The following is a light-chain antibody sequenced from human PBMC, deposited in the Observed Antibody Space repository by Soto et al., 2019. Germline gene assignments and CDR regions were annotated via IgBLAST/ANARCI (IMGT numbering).Light chain of an antibody. CDR2: DVS. J-gene: IGLJ2*01. CDR3: SSFTSTTTLV. Sequence: QSALTQPASVSGSPGQSITISCAGTSSDVGAYDYVSWYQQYLGKAPKLMIYDVSDRPSGVSNRFSGSKSGNTASLTISGLQAEDEADYYCSSFTSTTTLVFGGGTKLTVL. V-gene: IGLV2-14*03. CDR1: SSDVGAYDY.